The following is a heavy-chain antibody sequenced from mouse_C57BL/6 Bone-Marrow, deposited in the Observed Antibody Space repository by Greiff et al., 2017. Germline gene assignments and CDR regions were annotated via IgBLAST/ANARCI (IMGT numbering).Heavy chain of an antibody. D-gene: IGHD1-1*01. J-gene: IGHJ1*01. CDR1: GFNIKDDY. CDR3: TRYYYGSSLYWFFDV. CDR2: IDPENGDT. V-gene: IGHV14-4*01. Sequence: VQLQQSGAELVRPGASVKLSCTASGFNIKDDYMHWVKQRPEQGLEWIGWIDPENGDTEYASKFQGKATITADTSSTTAYLQLSSLTSEDTAVYYCTRYYYGSSLYWFFDVWGPGTTVTVSS.